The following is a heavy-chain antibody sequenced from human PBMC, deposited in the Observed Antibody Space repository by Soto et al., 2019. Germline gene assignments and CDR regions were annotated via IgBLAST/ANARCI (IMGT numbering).Heavy chain of an antibody. J-gene: IGHJ4*02. D-gene: IGHD6-19*01. V-gene: IGHV3-23*01. CDR2: ISGSGGST. CDR1: GFTFSTYA. CDR3: AKDPRIGIAVAGVFDY. Sequence: EVQLLESGGGLVQPGGSLRLSCAASGFTFSTYAMSWVRQAPGKGLEWVSAISGSGGSTYYADSVKGRFTISRDNSNNTLYLQMNSMRAEDTAVYYCAKDPRIGIAVAGVFDYWGQGTLVTVSS.